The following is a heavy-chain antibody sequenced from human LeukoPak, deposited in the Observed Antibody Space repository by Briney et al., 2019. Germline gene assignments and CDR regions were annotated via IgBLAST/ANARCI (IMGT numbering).Heavy chain of an antibody. J-gene: IGHJ5*02. CDR2: INPKSGGT. V-gene: IGHV1-2*02. D-gene: IGHD2-21*02. CDR3: ARNAQDCGDDCNWFDP. CDR1: GYSFTGHY. Sequence: ASVKVSCKASGYSFTGHYMHWVRQAPGQGLEWMGWINPKSGGTNYAQKFQGRVTMTRDTSISTAYMVLSRLRSDDAAVYYCARNAQDCGDDCNWFDPWGQGTLVTVSS.